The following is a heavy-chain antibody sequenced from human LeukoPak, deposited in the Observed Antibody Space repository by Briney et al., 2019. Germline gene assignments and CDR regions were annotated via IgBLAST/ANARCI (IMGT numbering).Heavy chain of an antibody. V-gene: IGHV3-66*02. D-gene: IGHD5-12*01. CDR2: IYSGGST. CDR3: ARGDSYDTTIDY. J-gene: IGHJ4*02. CDR1: GFTVSSNY. Sequence: PGGSLRLSCAASGFTVSSNYMSWVRQAPGKGLEWASVIYSGGSTYYADSVKGRFTISRDNSKSTLYLQMNSLRAEDTAVYYCARGDSYDTTIDYWGQGTLVTVSS.